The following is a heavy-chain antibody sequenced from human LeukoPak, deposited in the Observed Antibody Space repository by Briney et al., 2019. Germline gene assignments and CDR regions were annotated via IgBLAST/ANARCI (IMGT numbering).Heavy chain of an antibody. CDR2: INPNSGGT. CDR1: GYTFTGYY. J-gene: IGHJ4*02. Sequence: GASVKVSCKASGYTFTGYYMHWVRQAPGQGLEWMGWINPNSGGTNYAQKFQGRVTMTRDTSISAAYMELSRLRSDDTAVYYCARDWYYYDSSGPFDYWGQGTLVTVSS. CDR3: ARDWYYYDSSGPFDY. V-gene: IGHV1-2*02. D-gene: IGHD3-22*01.